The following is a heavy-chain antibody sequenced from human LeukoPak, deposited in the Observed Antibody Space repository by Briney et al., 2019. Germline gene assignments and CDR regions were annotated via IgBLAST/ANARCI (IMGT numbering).Heavy chain of an antibody. Sequence: GGSLRPSCAASGFTFSSYWMSWVRQAPGKGLEWVANIKQDGSEKYYVDSVKGRFTISRDNAKNSLYLQMNSLRAEDTAVYYCARDSTYYYGSGSYYNGAFDIWGQGTMVTVSS. D-gene: IGHD3-10*01. CDR3: ARDSTYYYGSGSYYNGAFDI. CDR2: IKQDGSEK. CDR1: GFTFSSYW. V-gene: IGHV3-7*01. J-gene: IGHJ3*02.